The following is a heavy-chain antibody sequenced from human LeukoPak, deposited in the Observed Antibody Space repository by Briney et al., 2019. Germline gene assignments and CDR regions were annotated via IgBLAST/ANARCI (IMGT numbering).Heavy chain of an antibody. CDR1: GGSISSYY. V-gene: IGHV4-4*07. J-gene: IGHJ6*03. CDR3: ARIAAAGTSSHYYYYYMDV. Sequence: SETLSLTCTVSGGSISSYYWSWIRQPAGKGLEWIGRIYTSGSTNYNPSLKSRVTMSVDTSKNQFSLKLSSVTAADTAVYYCARIAAAGTSSHYYYYYMDVWGKGTTVTVSS. D-gene: IGHD6-13*01. CDR2: IYTSGST.